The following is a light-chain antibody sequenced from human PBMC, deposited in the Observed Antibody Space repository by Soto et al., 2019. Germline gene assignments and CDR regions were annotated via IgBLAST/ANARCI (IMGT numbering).Light chain of an antibody. CDR3: QQYNNWPQWT. V-gene: IGKV3-15*01. J-gene: IGKJ1*01. Sequence: EIVMTQSPATLSVSPGERAPLSCRASQSVSSNLAWYQQNPGQAPRLLIYGASTRATGIPARFSGSGSGTEFTLTISSLQSEDFAVYYCQQYNNWPQWTFGQGTKVDIK. CDR2: GAS. CDR1: QSVSSN.